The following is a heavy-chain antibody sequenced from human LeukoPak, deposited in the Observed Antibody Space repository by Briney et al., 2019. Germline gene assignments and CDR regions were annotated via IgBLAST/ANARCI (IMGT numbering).Heavy chain of an antibody. D-gene: IGHD3-10*01. CDR2: IYYSGST. CDR1: GGSISSGDYY. J-gene: IGHJ6*04. V-gene: IGHV4-30-4*01. CDR3: ARTMVRGVRHYYYYGMDV. Sequence: SQTLSLTCTVSGGSISSGDYYWSWIRQPPGKGLEWIGYIYYSGSTYYNPSLKGRVTISVDTSRNQFSLKLSSVTAADTAVYYCARTMVRGVRHYYYYGMDVWGKGTTVTVSS.